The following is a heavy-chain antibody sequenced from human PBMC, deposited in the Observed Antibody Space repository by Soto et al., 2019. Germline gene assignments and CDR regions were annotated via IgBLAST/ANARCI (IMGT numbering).Heavy chain of an antibody. D-gene: IGHD3-10*01. CDR3: ARWTTMLRGVIVKEAFDI. J-gene: IGHJ3*02. Sequence: HPGGSLRLSCAASGFIFSSYGMRWVRQAPGKGLEWVAVISYDESNKYYADSVKGRFTISRDNSRNTLDLQMNSLRAEDTAVFYCARWTTMLRGVIVKEAFDIWGQGTMVTVSS. V-gene: IGHV3-30*03. CDR1: GFIFSSYG. CDR2: ISYDESNK.